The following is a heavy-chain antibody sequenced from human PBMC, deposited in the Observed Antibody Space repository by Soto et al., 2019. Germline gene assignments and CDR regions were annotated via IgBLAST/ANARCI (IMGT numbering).Heavy chain of an antibody. D-gene: IGHD3-10*01. J-gene: IGHJ6*02. Sequence: EVQLLESGGGLVQPGESLTLSCAASGFTFNTYAMTWARRAPGKWLEWVSAISGSGATTYVADSVKGRFTISRDNSKDTLYLQMNSLRAEDTAIYYCAKGRGGAYYYYGLDVWGQGTTVTVSS. CDR2: ISGSGATT. CDR1: GFTFNTYA. CDR3: AKGRGGAYYYYGLDV. V-gene: IGHV3-23*01.